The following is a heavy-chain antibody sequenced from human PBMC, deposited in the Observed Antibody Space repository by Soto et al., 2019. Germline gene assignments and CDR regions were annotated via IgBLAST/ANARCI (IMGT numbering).Heavy chain of an antibody. J-gene: IGHJ6*03. Sequence: ASVKVSCKAPGYTFTGYYMHWVRQAPGQGLEWMGWMSTHNGNTNYAQNLQGRVTMTTDTSPSSAYMELRSLRSDDTAVYYCGRVVTGYYYMDVWGKGTTVTVSS. CDR1: GYTFTGYY. CDR2: MSTHNGNT. V-gene: IGHV1-18*04. CDR3: GRVVTGYYYMDV. D-gene: IGHD5-18*01.